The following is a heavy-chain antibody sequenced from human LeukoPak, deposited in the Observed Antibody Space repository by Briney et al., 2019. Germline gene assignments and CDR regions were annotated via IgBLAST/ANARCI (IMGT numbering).Heavy chain of an antibody. D-gene: IGHD1-1*01. CDR2: ISGSGGRT. V-gene: IGHV3-23*01. CDR1: GFTFSSYA. Sequence: PGGSLRLSCAASGFTFSSYAMSWVRQAPGKGLEWVSAISGSGGRTYYADSVKGRFTISRDNAKNSLYLQMNSLRAEDTAVYYCARTRGPLGYWGQGTLVTVSS. J-gene: IGHJ4*02. CDR3: ARTRGPLGY.